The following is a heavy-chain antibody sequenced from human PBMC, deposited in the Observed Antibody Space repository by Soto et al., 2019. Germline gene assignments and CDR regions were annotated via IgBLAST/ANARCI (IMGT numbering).Heavy chain of an antibody. CDR2: IWYDGGNK. CDR1: GFNFSSYV. CDR3: ARDGQWLPRDGLRSSYYFDY. J-gene: IGHJ4*02. V-gene: IGHV3-33*01. D-gene: IGHD6-19*01. Sequence: QVQLVESGGGVVQPGMSLRLSCAASGFNFSSYVMHWVRQAPGKGLEWVAVIWYDGGNKYYADSVKGRFTISRDNSKNTLYLQMISLRAEDTAVYYCARDGQWLPRDGLRSSYYFDYWGQGTLVTVSS.